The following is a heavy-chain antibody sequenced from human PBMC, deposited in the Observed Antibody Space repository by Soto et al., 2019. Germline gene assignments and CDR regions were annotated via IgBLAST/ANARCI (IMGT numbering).Heavy chain of an antibody. CDR2: IYWDDAK. CDR1: GFSLSTSGVG. CDR3: VHKGGGDRILDY. J-gene: IGHJ4*02. Sequence: QITLKESGPPLVKPTQTLTLTCTFSGFSLSTSGVGVGWIRQPPGKALEWLALIYWDDAKHYSPSLKSRLTNTKDTSKNQVVLTMTNMDPVDTATYYCVHKGGGDRILDYWGQGTLVTVSS. D-gene: IGHD3-16*01. V-gene: IGHV2-5*02.